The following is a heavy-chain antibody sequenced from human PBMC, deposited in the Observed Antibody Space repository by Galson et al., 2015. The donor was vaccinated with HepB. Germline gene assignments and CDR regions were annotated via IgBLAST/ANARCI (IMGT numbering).Heavy chain of an antibody. D-gene: IGHD2-2*01. J-gene: IGHJ6*03. CDR3: ARGKIPLYCSGTSCYPLYYYYYMDV. V-gene: IGHV1-2*02. CDR1: GYTFTGYY. CDR2: INPNSGGT. Sequence: SVKVSCKASGYTFTGYYMRWVRQAPGQGLEWMGWINPNSGGTNYAQKFQGRVTMTRDTSISTAYMELSRLRSDDTAVYYCARGKIPLYCSGTSCYPLYYYYYMDVWGKGTTVTVSS.